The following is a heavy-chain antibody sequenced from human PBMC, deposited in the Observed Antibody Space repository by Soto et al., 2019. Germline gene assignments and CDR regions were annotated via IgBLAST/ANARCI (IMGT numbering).Heavy chain of an antibody. J-gene: IGHJ4*02. Sequence: QVQLVQSGAEVKQPGASVKVSCKAFGYTFTTYGVGWVRQAPGQGLEWMGWISTFNGDTAYAQKTXGXAXXTTDTSTRTAYMELRSLRSDDTAVYYCARGIYCDYWGQGTLVTVSS. CDR3: ARGIYCDY. CDR2: ISTFNGDT. CDR1: GYTFTTYG. V-gene: IGHV1-18*01.